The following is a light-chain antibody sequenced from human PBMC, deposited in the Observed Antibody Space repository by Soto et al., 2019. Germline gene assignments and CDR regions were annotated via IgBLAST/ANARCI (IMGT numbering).Light chain of an antibody. J-gene: IGKJ1*01. V-gene: IGKV1-5*03. Sequence: DIQMTQSPSTLSGSVGDRVTITCRASQTISSWLAWYQQKPGKAPKLLIYKASTLKSGVPSRFSGSGSGTEFTLTISSLQPEDFATYYCQHYNSYSEAFDQGTKVELK. CDR2: KAS. CDR3: QHYNSYSEA. CDR1: QTISSW.